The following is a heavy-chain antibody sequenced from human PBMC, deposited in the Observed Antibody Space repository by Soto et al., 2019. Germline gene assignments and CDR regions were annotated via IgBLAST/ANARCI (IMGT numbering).Heavy chain of an antibody. D-gene: IGHD2-2*01. V-gene: IGHV4-61*08. CDR1: GGSISSGGYS. CDR2: IYYSGST. Sequence: PSETLSLTCAVSGGSISSGGYSWSWIRQPPGKGLEWIGNIYYSGSTNYNPSLKSRVTISVDRSRTQFSLQLSSVTAADTAVYYCARGLRYCISTSCPDAFDIWGQGTMVTVSS. CDR3: ARGLRYCISTSCPDAFDI. J-gene: IGHJ3*02.